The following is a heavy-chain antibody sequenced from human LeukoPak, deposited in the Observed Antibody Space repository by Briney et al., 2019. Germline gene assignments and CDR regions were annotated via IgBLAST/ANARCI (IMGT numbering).Heavy chain of an antibody. V-gene: IGHV4-59*08. Sequence: SETLSLTCTVSGGSISSYYWSWIRQPPGKGLEWIGYIYYSGSTNYNPSLKSRVTISVDTSKNQFSLKLSSVAAADTAVYYCAGSPYGSGSYRDYYYYGMDVWGQGTTVTVSS. D-gene: IGHD3-10*01. CDR2: IYYSGST. CDR3: AGSPYGSGSYRDYYYYGMDV. J-gene: IGHJ6*02. CDR1: GGSISSYY.